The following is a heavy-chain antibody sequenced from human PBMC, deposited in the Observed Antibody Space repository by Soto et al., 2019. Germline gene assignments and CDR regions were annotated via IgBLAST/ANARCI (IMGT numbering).Heavy chain of an antibody. D-gene: IGHD4-17*01. CDR1: GGSVSSGSFY. Sequence: QVQLQESGPGLVKPSETLSLTCTVSGGSVSSGSFYWSWIRQPPGKGLEWIGYIFYSGSTNYNPSLKSRVTISRDTSKNLFSLKLSSVTAADTALYYCARIFLPVTTYPLDAMDVWGQGTTVTVSS. CDR3: ARIFLPVTTYPLDAMDV. J-gene: IGHJ6*02. CDR2: IFYSGST. V-gene: IGHV4-61*01.